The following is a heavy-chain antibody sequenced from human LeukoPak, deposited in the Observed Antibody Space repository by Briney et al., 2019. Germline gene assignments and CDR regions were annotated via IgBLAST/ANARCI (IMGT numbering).Heavy chain of an antibody. V-gene: IGHV4-59*01. Sequence: SETLSLTCTVSGGSISTYYWSWIRQPPGKALEWIGYIDYSGSTNYNPSLKSRVTISVNTAKNQFSLKLNSVAAADTAVYYCARTSYYGSGLEYWGQGTLVRVSS. D-gene: IGHD3-10*01. CDR2: IDYSGST. J-gene: IGHJ4*02. CDR3: ARTSYYGSGLEY. CDR1: GGSISTYY.